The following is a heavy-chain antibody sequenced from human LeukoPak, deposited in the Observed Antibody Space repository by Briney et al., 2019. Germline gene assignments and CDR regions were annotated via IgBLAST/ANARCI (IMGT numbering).Heavy chain of an antibody. CDR1: GYTFTSYG. J-gene: IGHJ6*03. D-gene: IGHD3-10*01. Sequence: ASVKVSCKASGYTFTSYGISWVRQAPGQGLEWMGWISAYNGNTNYAQKFQGRVTMTRDTSISTAYMELSRLTSDDTAVYYCARSGDGSGDYYYYYYMDVWGKGTTVTISS. V-gene: IGHV1-18*01. CDR3: ARSGDGSGDYYYYYYMDV. CDR2: ISAYNGNT.